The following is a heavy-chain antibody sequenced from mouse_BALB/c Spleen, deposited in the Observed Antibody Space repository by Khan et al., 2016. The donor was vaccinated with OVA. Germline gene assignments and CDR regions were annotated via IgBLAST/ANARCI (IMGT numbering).Heavy chain of an antibody. D-gene: IGHD1-1*01. CDR1: GDSITSGF. CDR3: ARSYGSWAMDY. CDR2: VTYSGNT. V-gene: IGHV3-8*02. J-gene: IGHJ4*01. Sequence: EVKLEESGPSLVKPSQTLSLTCSVTGDSITSGFLNWIRKFPGNKFEYMGYVTYSGNTYYNPSLKSRISITRDTSKSQYYLQLNSVTTEDTTTYYCARSYGSWAMDYWGQGTSVTVSS.